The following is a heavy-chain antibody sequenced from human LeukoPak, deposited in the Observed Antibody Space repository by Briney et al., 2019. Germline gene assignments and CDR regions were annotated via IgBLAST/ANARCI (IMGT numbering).Heavy chain of an antibody. CDR3: ARAHPSYDFWSGYYPMVY. CDR2: IKQDGSEK. CDR1: GFTFSSYW. J-gene: IGHJ4*02. Sequence: GSLRLSCAASGFTFSSYWMSWVRQAPGKGLEWVANIKQDGSEKYYVDSVKGRFTISRDNAKNSLYLQMNSLRAEDTAVYYCARAHPSYDFWSGYYPMVYWGQGTLVTVSS. V-gene: IGHV3-7*03. D-gene: IGHD3-3*01.